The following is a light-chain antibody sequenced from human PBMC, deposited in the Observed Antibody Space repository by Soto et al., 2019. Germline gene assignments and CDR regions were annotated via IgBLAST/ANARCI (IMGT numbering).Light chain of an antibody. CDR1: SSNIGSDY. Sequence: QSVLTQPPSASGTPGQRVTISCSGSSSNIGSDYVYWFQQIPGTAPKLLIYTNNQRPSGVPDRFSGSKSGTSASLAISGLRSEDEADYCCAAWDDSMSAWVFGGGTKVTVL. J-gene: IGLJ3*02. CDR2: TNN. V-gene: IGLV1-47*02. CDR3: AAWDDSMSAWV.